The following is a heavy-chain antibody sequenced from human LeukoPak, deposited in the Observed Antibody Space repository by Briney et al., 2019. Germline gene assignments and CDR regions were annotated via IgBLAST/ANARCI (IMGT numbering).Heavy chain of an antibody. CDR3: ARGYCSGGSCYPPDY. CDR1: GYSFTSYW. J-gene: IGHJ4*02. V-gene: IGHV5-51*01. D-gene: IGHD2-15*01. Sequence: GESLKISCKGSGYSFTSYWIGWVRQMPGKGLEWMGIIYPGDSDTRYSPSFQGQVTITADKSISTAYLQWSSLKASDTAMYYCARGYCSGGSCYPPDYWGQGTLVTVSS. CDR2: IYPGDSDT.